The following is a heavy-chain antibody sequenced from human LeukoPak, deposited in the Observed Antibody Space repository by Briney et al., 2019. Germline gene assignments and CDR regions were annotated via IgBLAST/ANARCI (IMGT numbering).Heavy chain of an antibody. CDR3: ARVKGRLYYYYYMDV. V-gene: IGHV4-59*01. CDR2: IYYSGST. J-gene: IGHJ6*03. CDR1: GGSISSYY. Sequence: SETLSLTCTVSGGSISSYYWSWIRQPPGKRLEWIGYIYYSGSTNYNPSLKSRVTISVDTSKNQFSLKLSSVTAADTAVYYCARVKGRLYYYYYMDVWGKGTTVTVSS.